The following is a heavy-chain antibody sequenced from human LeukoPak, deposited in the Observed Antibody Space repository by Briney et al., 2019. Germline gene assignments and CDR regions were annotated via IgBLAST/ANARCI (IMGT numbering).Heavy chain of an antibody. Sequence: PGGSLRLSCAASGFTFSSYAMNWVRQAPGKGLQWVSRINSDGSNTRYADSVKGRFTISRDNAKNTLYLQMNSLRAEDTAVYYCARDLELVYYDSSGYDYWGQGTLVIVSS. D-gene: IGHD3-22*01. CDR1: GFTFSSYA. J-gene: IGHJ4*02. CDR3: ARDLELVYYDSSGYDY. V-gene: IGHV3-74*01. CDR2: INSDGSNT.